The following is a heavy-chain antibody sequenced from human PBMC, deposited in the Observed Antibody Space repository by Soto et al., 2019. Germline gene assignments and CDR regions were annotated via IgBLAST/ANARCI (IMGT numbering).Heavy chain of an antibody. D-gene: IGHD4-4*01. CDR2: ISYDGSNK. CDR1: GFTFSSYA. J-gene: IGHJ4*02. CDR3: ARVGTTVTTVAPYLDY. V-gene: IGHV3-30*09. Sequence: QVQLVESGGGVVQPGRSLRLSCAASGFTFSSYAMHWVRQAPGKGLEWVAVISYDGSNKYYADSVKGRFAISRDNSKNTLYLQMNSLRAEDTAVYYCARVGTTVTTVAPYLDYWGQGTLVTVSS.